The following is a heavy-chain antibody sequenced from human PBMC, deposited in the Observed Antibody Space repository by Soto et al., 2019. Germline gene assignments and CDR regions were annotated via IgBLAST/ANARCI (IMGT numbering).Heavy chain of an antibody. D-gene: IGHD7-27*01. Sequence: PGGSLRLSRAASGFTFSIFAMSWVRQSPGKGLEWVSTISGSGGSTYYADAVNGWFTISRDNSMGTLYLQMKSLRVEDTAIYYCAKEVSLGSTVDLGYWGQGALVTVSS. CDR1: GFTFSIFA. CDR3: AKEVSLGSTVDLGY. CDR2: ISGSGGST. J-gene: IGHJ4*02. V-gene: IGHV3-23*01.